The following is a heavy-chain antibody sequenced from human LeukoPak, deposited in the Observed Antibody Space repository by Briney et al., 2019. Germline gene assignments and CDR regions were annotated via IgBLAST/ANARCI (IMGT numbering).Heavy chain of an antibody. CDR1: QFTFSSYW. V-gene: IGHV3-7*03. J-gene: IGHJ4*02. D-gene: IGHD3-16*01. Sequence: GGSLRLSCVASQFTFSSYWMHWVRQAPGKGLEWVANIKQDGSEKYYVDSVKGRFTISRDNAKNSLYLQMNGLRAEDTAVYYCARGTPFGGYWGQGTLVTVSS. CDR2: IKQDGSEK. CDR3: ARGTPFGGY.